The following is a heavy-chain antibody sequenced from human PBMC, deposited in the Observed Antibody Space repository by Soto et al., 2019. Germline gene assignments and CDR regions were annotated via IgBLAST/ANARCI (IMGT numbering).Heavy chain of an antibody. V-gene: IGHV3-30*03. CDR2: ICYDGSNK. J-gene: IGHJ4*02. CDR1: GFTFSSYG. CDR3: ATIAVAGNFDS. Sequence: QVQLVESGGGVVQPGRSLRLSCAASGFTFSSYGMHWVRQAPGKGLEWVADICYDGSNKYYADSVKGRFTISRDNSKNLLYLQMNSLRSEDTAVFYCATIAVAGNFDSWGPGTLVTVSS. D-gene: IGHD6-19*01.